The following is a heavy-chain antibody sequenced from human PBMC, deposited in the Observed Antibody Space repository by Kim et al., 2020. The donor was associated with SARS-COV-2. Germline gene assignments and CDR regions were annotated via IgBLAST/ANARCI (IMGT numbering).Heavy chain of an antibody. CDR3: ARGPRVIGVPAAILGFDY. D-gene: IGHD2-2*01. CDR2: IYYSGST. Sequence: SETLSLTCTVSGGSISSYYWSWIRQPPGKGLEWIGYIYYSGSTNYNPSLKSRVTISVDTSKNQFSLKLSSVTAADTAVYYCARGPRVIGVPAAILGFDYWGQGTLVTVSS. V-gene: IGHV4-59*13. CDR1: GGSISSYY. J-gene: IGHJ4*02.